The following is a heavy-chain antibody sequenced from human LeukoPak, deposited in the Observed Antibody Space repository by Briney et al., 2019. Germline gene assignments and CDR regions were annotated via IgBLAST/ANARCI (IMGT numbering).Heavy chain of an antibody. CDR3: ARGSGINWFDP. CDR2: IYSGGST. V-gene: IGHV3-53*01. D-gene: IGHD2-15*01. Sequence: PGGSLRLSCAASGFTVSSNYMSWVRQAPGKGLEWVSVIYSGGSTYYADSVKGRFTISRDNSKNTRYLQMDSLRAEDTAVYYCARGSGINWFDPWGQGTLVTVSS. CDR1: GFTVSSNY. J-gene: IGHJ5*02.